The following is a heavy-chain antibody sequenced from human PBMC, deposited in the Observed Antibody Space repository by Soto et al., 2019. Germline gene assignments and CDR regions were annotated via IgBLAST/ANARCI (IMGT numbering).Heavy chain of an antibody. V-gene: IGHV1-3*01. D-gene: IGHD3-10*01. Sequence: QVQLAQSGAEVKKPGASVKVSCRASGYTFTAYPLHWVRQAPGQRLEWMGWINAANGDIGYSREFQGRVTITRDASAGTVYMEVSSLTSEDTAVYYCAKKDYYAAGVYHFDHWGQGTLVTVSS. CDR3: AKKDYYAAGVYHFDH. CDR1: GYTFTAYP. CDR2: INAANGDI. J-gene: IGHJ4*02.